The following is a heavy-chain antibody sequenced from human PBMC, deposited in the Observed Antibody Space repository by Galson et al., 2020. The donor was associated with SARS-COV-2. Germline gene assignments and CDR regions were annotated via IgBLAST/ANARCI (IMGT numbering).Heavy chain of an antibody. J-gene: IGHJ3*02. Sequence: ASVKVSCRASGYTFTTYGINWVRQAPGQGLEWMGWISAYNGDTNYAQKLQGRVTMTTDTSTNTAYMELRSLRSGDTAIYYCARDTRRYSNGWYDAFDIWGQGTMVTVSS. CDR1: GYTFTTYG. CDR3: ARDTRRYSNGWYDAFDI. D-gene: IGHD6-19*01. CDR2: ISAYNGDT. V-gene: IGHV1-18*01.